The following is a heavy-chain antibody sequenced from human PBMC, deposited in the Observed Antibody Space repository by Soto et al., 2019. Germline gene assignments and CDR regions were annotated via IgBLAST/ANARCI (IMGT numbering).Heavy chain of an antibody. CDR1: GYTFTSYY. V-gene: IGHV1-46*01. Sequence: ASVKVSCKACGYTFTSYYMHWGRQAPGQGLEWMGIINPGGGSTSYAQKFQGRVTMTRDTSTSTVYMELSRLRSDDTAVYYCARDYLPDFAAAGPYYSYGMDVWGQGTTVTVSS. D-gene: IGHD6-13*01. CDR2: INPGGGST. CDR3: ARDYLPDFAAAGPYYSYGMDV. J-gene: IGHJ6*02.